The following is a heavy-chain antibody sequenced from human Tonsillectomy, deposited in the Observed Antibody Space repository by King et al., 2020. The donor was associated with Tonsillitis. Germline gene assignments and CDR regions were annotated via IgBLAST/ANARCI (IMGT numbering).Heavy chain of an antibody. CDR1: GFTFSSYA. CDR3: ARGLLRDYGDYGGYFDY. J-gene: IGHJ4*02. D-gene: IGHD4-17*01. CDR2: ISYDGSNK. Sequence: VQLVESGGGVVQPGRSLRLSCAASGFTFSSYAMHWVRQAPGKGLEWVAVISYDGSNKYYADSVKGRFTISRDNSKNTLYLQMNSLRAEDTAVYYCARGLLRDYGDYGGYFDYWGQGTLVTVSS. V-gene: IGHV3-30-3*01.